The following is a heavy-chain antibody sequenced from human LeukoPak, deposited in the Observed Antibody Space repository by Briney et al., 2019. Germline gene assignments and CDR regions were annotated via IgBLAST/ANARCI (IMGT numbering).Heavy chain of an antibody. D-gene: IGHD2-2*01. CDR3: ARVTYQLLYNWFDP. CDR2: IYYSGST. Sequence: SETLSLTCTVSGGSISSYYWSWIRQPPGEGLEWIGYIYYSGSTNYNPSLKSRVTISVDTSKNQFSLKLSSVTAADTAVYYCARVTYQLLYNWFDPWGQGTLVTVSS. J-gene: IGHJ5*02. V-gene: IGHV4-59*01. CDR1: GGSISSYY.